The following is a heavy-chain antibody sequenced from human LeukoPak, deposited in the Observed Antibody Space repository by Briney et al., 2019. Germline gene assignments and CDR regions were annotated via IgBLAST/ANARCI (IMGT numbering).Heavy chain of an antibody. CDR2: NSGGSDYT. CDR3: VGGFTTSAQH. CDR1: GLSFSIYG. D-gene: IGHD6-25*01. V-gene: IGHV3-23*01. Sequence: PGGSLRLSCAASGLSFSIYGMSWVRQAPGKGLEWVSTNSGGSDYTYYADSVKGRFTISRDNSKNTVYVQMDSLRAEDTAVYYCVGGFTTSAQHWGQGTLVTVSS. J-gene: IGHJ4*02.